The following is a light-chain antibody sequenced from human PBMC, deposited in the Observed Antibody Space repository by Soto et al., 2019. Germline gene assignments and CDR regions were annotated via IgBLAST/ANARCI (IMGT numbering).Light chain of an antibody. CDR1: QNLSRN. CDR2: GAS. J-gene: IGKJ2*01. Sequence: EMVMTPSPATLSVSPGERATLSCLASQNLSRNFAWYQQQHGQAPRLLIYGASTRATGIPARFRGSGSGTDFNLTISSLHSEDFAVYYCQKYDNWPHTFGQGTKLEI. CDR3: QKYDNWPHT. V-gene: IGKV3-15*01.